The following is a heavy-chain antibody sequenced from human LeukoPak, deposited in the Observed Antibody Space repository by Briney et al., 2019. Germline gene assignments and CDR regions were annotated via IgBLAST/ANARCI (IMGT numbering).Heavy chain of an antibody. V-gene: IGHV3-11*05. CDR3: AKAPLAYRTSGSYACGMDV. J-gene: IGHJ6*02. CDR2: ISGSYSYT. CDR1: GFTFSDYY. Sequence: PGGSLRLSCAASGFTFSDYYMSWIRQAPGQGLEWLSFISGSYSYTNYADSVKGRFTISRDNAKNSLYLQMNSLRAEDTAVYYCAKAPLAYRTSGSYACGMDVWGQGTTVAVSS. D-gene: IGHD3-10*01.